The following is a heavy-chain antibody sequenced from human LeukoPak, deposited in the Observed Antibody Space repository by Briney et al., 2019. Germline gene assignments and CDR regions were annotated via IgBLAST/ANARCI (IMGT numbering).Heavy chain of an antibody. CDR1: GGSFSGYY. CDR3: ASPSGYGMDV. V-gene: IGHV4-34*01. D-gene: IGHD6-6*01. J-gene: IGHJ6*02. CDR2: INHSGST. Sequence: SETLSLTCAVYGGSFSGYYWSWIRQPPGKGLEWIGEINHSGSTNYNPSLKGRVTISVDTSKNQFSLKLSSVTAADTAVYYCASPSGYGMDVWGQGTTVTVSS.